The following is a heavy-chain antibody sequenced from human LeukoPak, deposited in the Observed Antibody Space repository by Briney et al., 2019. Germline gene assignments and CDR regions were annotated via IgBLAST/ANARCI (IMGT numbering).Heavy chain of an antibody. J-gene: IGHJ4*02. CDR1: GGTFSSYA. CDR3: ARDYDY. Sequence: ASVKVSCKASGGTFSSYAISWVRQAPGQGLEYMGWINPNSGGTNYAQKFQGRVTMTRDTSISTAYMELSRLRSDDTAVYYCARDYDYWGQGTLVTVSS. CDR2: INPNSGGT. V-gene: IGHV1-2*02.